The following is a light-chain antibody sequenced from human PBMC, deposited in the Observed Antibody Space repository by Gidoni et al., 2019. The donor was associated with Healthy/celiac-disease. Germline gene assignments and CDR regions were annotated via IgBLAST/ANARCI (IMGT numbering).Light chain of an antibody. CDR2: AAS. CDR3: LQHNTYPPYT. V-gene: IGKV1-17*01. Sequence: DIQMTESPSSLSASVGDRVTITSRASQGVRNDVPWYQQIPGRAPNRLIYAASTLHSGVPSRFSVSGFGTEFTLTISRLQPEDFAIYYCLQHNTYPPYTFGQGTKLEIK. J-gene: IGKJ2*01. CDR1: QGVRND.